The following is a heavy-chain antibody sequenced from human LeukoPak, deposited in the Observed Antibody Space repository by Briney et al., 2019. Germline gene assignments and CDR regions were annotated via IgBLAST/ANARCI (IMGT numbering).Heavy chain of an antibody. J-gene: IGHJ4*02. Sequence: PSETLSLTCAVSGGSISSFYWSWIRQPAGKGLEWIGRIYTSGTTNYNPSLKSRVTMSVDTSKNQFSLKLSSVTAADTAVCYCARLRAAAGPYYFDYWGQGTLATVSS. D-gene: IGHD6-13*01. CDR2: IYTSGTT. CDR1: GGSISSFY. V-gene: IGHV4-4*07. CDR3: ARLRAAAGPYYFDY.